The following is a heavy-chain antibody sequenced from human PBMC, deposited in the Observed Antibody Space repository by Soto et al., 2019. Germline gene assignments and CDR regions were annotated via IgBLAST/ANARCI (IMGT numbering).Heavy chain of an antibody. Sequence: QIALQESGPTVVKPTQTLTLTCTFSGFSLTTTGVGVGWIRHALVKALEWLAMVYWNDERRYTPSPKSRLTITQDTSTIQVVLTMTYMDPVDTATYFCAHYDSSGYFSHFDSWGQGTLVTVSS. CDR2: VYWNDER. CDR3: AHYDSSGYFSHFDS. V-gene: IGHV2-5*01. J-gene: IGHJ4*02. CDR1: GFSLTTTGVG. D-gene: IGHD3-22*01.